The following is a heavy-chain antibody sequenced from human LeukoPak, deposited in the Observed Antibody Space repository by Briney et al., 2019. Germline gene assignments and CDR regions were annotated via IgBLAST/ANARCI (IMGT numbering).Heavy chain of an antibody. Sequence: GGSLRLSCAASGFTFSSYSMNWVRQAPGKGLEWVSSISSSSSYIYYTDSVKGRFTISRDNAKNSLYLQMNSLRAEDTAVYYCAAGTAWFDPWGQGTLVTVSS. V-gene: IGHV3-21*01. CDR3: AAGTAWFDP. CDR1: GFTFSSYS. D-gene: IGHD1-1*01. J-gene: IGHJ5*02. CDR2: ISSSSSYI.